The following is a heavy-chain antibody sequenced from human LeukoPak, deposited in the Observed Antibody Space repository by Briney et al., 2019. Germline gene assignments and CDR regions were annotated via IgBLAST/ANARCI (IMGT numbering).Heavy chain of an antibody. CDR3: ARAPRLRRFDY. J-gene: IGHJ4*02. CDR2: INHSGST. Sequence: SETLSLTCAVYGGSFSGYYWSWIRQPPGKGLEWIGEINHSGSTNYNPSLKSRVTISVDTSKNQFSLKLSSATAADTAVYYCARAPRLRRFDYWGQGTLVTVSS. V-gene: IGHV4-34*01. D-gene: IGHD4-17*01. CDR1: GGSFSGYY.